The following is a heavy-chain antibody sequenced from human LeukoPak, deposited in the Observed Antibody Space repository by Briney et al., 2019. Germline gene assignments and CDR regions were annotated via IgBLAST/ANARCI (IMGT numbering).Heavy chain of an antibody. CDR1: GYTFTGYY. D-gene: IGHD4-17*01. Sequence: ASVKVSCKASGYTFTGYYMHWVRQAPGQGLEWMGWINPNSGGTNYAQKFQGRVTMTRDTSISTAYMELSRLRSDDTAAYYCARVHDYGDPNWFDPWGQGTLVTVSS. J-gene: IGHJ5*02. CDR2: INPNSGGT. V-gene: IGHV1-2*02. CDR3: ARVHDYGDPNWFDP.